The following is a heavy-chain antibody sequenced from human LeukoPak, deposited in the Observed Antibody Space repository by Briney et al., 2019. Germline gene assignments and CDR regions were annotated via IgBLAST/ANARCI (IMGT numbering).Heavy chain of an antibody. D-gene: IGHD2-2*02. CDR1: GVTFSNYC. CDR3: VKDGGDYTSEY. Sequence: GGSLRLSCAASGVTFSNYCMHWVRQAPGKGLEWVSFMWIDGSTEYYVDSVRGGFTISRDNPKNTLFLQMNRLRPEDTAVYYCVKDGGDYTSEYWGEGTLVTVSS. CDR2: MWIDGSTE. J-gene: IGHJ4*02. V-gene: IGHV3-30*02.